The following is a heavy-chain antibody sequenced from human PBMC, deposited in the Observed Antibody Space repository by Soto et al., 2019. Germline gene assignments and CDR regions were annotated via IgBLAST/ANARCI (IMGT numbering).Heavy chain of an antibody. V-gene: IGHV4-39*02. CDR3: ARVGNWNDGLGS. Sequence: SETLSLTCTVSGVSISSSSYYWGWIRQPPGRGLEWIGNIYNTGNIYYNSSLKSRVTISVDTSKNHFSLKLSSVTAADTAVYYCARVGNWNDGLGSWGQGALVTVSS. CDR2: IYNTGNI. CDR1: GVSISSSSYY. D-gene: IGHD1-1*01. J-gene: IGHJ5*02.